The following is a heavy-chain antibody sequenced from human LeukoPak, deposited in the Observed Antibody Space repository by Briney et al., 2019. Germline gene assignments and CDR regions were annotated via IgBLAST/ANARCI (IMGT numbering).Heavy chain of an antibody. J-gene: IGHJ4*02. CDR3: ARVGYFGSGNYYNDRGAFDY. CDR1: GGSISSYY. D-gene: IGHD3-10*01. CDR2: IYTSGST. V-gene: IGHV4-4*07. Sequence: PSETLSLTCTVSGGSISSYYWSWIRQPAGKGLEWIGRIYTSGSTNYNPSLKSRVTISVDTSKNQFSLKLSSVTAADTAVYYCARVGYFGSGNYYNDRGAFDYWGQGTLVTVSS.